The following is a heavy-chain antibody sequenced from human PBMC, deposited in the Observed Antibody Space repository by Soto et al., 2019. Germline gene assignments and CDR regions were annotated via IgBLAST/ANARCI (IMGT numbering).Heavy chain of an antibody. CDR2: IYSGGST. CDR1: GFTVSSNY. CDR3: ASAGGNSVATFDY. Sequence: EVQLVESGGGLVQPGGSLRLSCAASGFTVSSNYMSWVRQAPGKGLEWVSVIYSGGSTYYADSVKGRFTISRDNSKSTLYLQMDSLRVEDTAVYYCASAGGNSVATFDYWGRGTLVTVSS. J-gene: IGHJ4*02. D-gene: IGHD5-12*01. V-gene: IGHV3-66*01.